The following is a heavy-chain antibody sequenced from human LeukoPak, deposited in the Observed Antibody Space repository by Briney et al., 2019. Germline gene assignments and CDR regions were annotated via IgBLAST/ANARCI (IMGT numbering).Heavy chain of an antibody. CDR3: ARVLGYCSGGGCSEYFQH. V-gene: IGHV4-59*01. J-gene: IGHJ1*01. D-gene: IGHD2-15*01. CDR1: GGSISSYY. Sequence: SETLSLTCTVSGGSISSYYWSWIRQPPGKGLEWIGYIYYSGSTNYNPSLRSRVTISVDTSKNQFSLKLSSVTAADTAVYYCARVLGYCSGGGCSEYFQHWGQGTLVAVSS. CDR2: IYYSGST.